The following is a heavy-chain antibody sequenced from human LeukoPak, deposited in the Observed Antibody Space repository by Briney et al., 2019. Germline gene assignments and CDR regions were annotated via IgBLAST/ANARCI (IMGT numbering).Heavy chain of an antibody. J-gene: IGHJ4*02. CDR2: ISYDGSNK. CDR1: GFTFSSYA. V-gene: IGHV3-30*04. D-gene: IGHD3-3*01. Sequence: QPGGSLRLPCAASGFTFSSYAMHWVRQAPGKGLEWVAVISYDGSNKYYADSVKGRFTISRDNSKNTLYLQMNSLRAEDTAVYYCARDMIWSGSHYLYYWGQGTLVTVSS. CDR3: ARDMIWSGSHYLYY.